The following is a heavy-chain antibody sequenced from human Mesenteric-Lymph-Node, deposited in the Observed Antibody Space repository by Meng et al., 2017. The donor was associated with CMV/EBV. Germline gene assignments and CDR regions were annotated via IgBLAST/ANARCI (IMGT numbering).Heavy chain of an antibody. CDR2: IYNNGNT. Sequence: LSLTCAASGFTVYNIYMTWVRQAPGKGLEWVSVIYNNGNTKYADSVKGRFTISRDSSLNTIYLQMISLRVDDTAVYYCAGSRNNYVFGVDVWGQGTTVTVSS. CDR1: GFTVYNIY. CDR3: AGSRNNYVFGVDV. D-gene: IGHD3-16*01. J-gene: IGHJ6*02. V-gene: IGHV3-53*01.